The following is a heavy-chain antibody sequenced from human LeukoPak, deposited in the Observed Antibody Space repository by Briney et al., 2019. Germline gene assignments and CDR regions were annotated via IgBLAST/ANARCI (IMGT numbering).Heavy chain of an antibody. Sequence: GGSLRLSCAASGFTFDDYAMRWVRQAPGKGLEWVSGISWNSGSIGYADTVKGRFTISRDNAKNSLYLQMNSLRAEDTALYYCAKVAGSGYRGAIDIWGQGTMVTVSS. D-gene: IGHD6-19*01. CDR2: ISWNSGSI. CDR3: AKVAGSGYRGAIDI. J-gene: IGHJ3*02. V-gene: IGHV3-9*01. CDR1: GFTFDDYA.